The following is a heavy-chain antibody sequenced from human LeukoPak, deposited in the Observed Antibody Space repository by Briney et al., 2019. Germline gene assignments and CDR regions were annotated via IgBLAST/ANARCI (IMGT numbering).Heavy chain of an antibody. CDR2: IYYSGST. CDR3: ARAGTYCGGDCYFNY. Sequence: SETLSLTCTVSGGSISSSSYYWGWIRQPPGKGLEWIGSIYYSGSTYYNPSLKSRVTISVDTSKNQFSLKLSSVTAADTAVYYCARAGTYCGGDCYFNYWGQGTLVTVSS. D-gene: IGHD2-21*01. V-gene: IGHV4-39*07. CDR1: GGSISSSSYY. J-gene: IGHJ4*02.